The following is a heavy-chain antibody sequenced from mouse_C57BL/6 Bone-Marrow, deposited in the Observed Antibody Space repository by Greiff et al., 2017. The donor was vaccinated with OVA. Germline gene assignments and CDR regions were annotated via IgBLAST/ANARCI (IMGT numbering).Heavy chain of an antibody. J-gene: IGHJ1*03. CDR1: GYTFTSYG. D-gene: IGHD2-1*01. V-gene: IGHV1-81*01. CDR2: IYPRSGNT. Sequence: QVQLQQSGAELARPGASVKLSCKASGYTFTSYGISWVKQRTGQGLEWIGEIYPRSGNTYYNEKFKGKATLTADKSSSTAYMELRSLTSEDSAVYFCARIYYGNYWYFDVWGTGTTVTVSS. CDR3: ARIYYGNYWYFDV.